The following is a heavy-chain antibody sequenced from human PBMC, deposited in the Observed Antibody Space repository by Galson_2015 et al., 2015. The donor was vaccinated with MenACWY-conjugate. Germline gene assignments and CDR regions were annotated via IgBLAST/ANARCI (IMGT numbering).Heavy chain of an antibody. D-gene: IGHD3-10*01. CDR2: INHSGST. Sequence: TLSLTCAVYGGSFSGYYWSWIRQPPGKGLEWIGEINHSGSTNYNPSLKSRVTISVDTSKNQFSLKLSSVTAADTAVYYCARAFYGSGGFGYWGQGTLVTVSS. V-gene: IGHV4-34*01. CDR1: GGSFSGYY. CDR3: ARAFYGSGGFGY. J-gene: IGHJ4*02.